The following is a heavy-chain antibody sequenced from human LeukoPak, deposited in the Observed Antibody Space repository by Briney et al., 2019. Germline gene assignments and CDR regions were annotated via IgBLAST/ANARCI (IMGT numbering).Heavy chain of an antibody. V-gene: IGHV3-30*18. CDR1: GFTFSSYG. D-gene: IGHD3-10*01. CDR2: ISYDGSNK. CDR3: AKAGWGFRELLFNPWGFFYY. Sequence: GGSLRLSCAASGFTFSSYGMHWVRQAPGKGLEWVAVISYDGSNKYYADSVKGRFTISRDNSKNTPYLQMNSLRAEDTAVYYCAKAGWGFRELLFNPWGFFYYWGQGTLVTVSS. J-gene: IGHJ4*02.